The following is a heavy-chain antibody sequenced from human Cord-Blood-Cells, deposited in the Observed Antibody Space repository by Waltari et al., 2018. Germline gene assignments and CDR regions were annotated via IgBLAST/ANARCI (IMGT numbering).Heavy chain of an antibody. V-gene: IGHV4-34*01. CDR2: INHSGST. D-gene: IGHD3-10*01. CDR1: GGSFSGYY. CDR3: ASAMVRGVGHAFDI. Sequence: QVQLQQWGAGLLKPSETLSLTCAVYGGSFSGYYWLWLRQPPGKGLEWIGEINHSGSTNYNPSLKSRVTISVDTSKNQFSLKLSSVTAADTAVYYCASAMVRGVGHAFDIWGQGTMVTVSS. J-gene: IGHJ3*02.